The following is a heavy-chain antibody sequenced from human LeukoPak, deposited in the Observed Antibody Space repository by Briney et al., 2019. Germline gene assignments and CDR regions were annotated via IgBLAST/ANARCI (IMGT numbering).Heavy chain of an antibody. J-gene: IGHJ6*03. V-gene: IGHV3-74*01. CDR1: GFTFSSYW. CDR2: INSDGSST. Sequence: PGGSLRLSCAASGFTFSSYWMHWVRQAPGKGPVWVSRINSDGSSTSYADSVKGRFTISRDNAKNTLYLQMNSLRAEDTAVYYCARDLGPHGVYYYYYMDVWGKGTTVTVSS. CDR3: ARDLGPHGVYYYYYMDV. D-gene: IGHD1-14*01.